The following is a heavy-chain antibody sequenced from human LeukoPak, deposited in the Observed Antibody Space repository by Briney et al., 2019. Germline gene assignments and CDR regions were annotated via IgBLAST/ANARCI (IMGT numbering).Heavy chain of an antibody. Sequence: GGSLRLSCAASGFTFSDYYMSWIRQAPGKGLEGGSYISSSGSTIYYADSVKGRFTISRDNAKNSLYLQMNSLRAEDTAVYYCARDLYYDSSGHTDFQHWGQGTLVTVSS. D-gene: IGHD3-22*01. V-gene: IGHV3-11*01. CDR2: ISSSGSTI. J-gene: IGHJ1*01. CDR1: GFTFSDYY. CDR3: ARDLYYDSSGHTDFQH.